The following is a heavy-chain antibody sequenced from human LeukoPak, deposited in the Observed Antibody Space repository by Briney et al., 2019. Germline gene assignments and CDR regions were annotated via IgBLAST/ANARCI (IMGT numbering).Heavy chain of an antibody. D-gene: IGHD6-19*01. CDR1: GGSISSYY. V-gene: IGHV4-4*07. CDR3: ARVSVAGNFDY. CDR2: IYTSGST. Sequence: PETLSLTCTVSGGSISSYYWSWIRQPPGKGLEWIVRIYTSGSTNYNPSLKSRVTMSVDTSKNQFSLKVSSVTAADTAVYYCARVSVAGNFDYWGQGTLVTVSS. J-gene: IGHJ4*02.